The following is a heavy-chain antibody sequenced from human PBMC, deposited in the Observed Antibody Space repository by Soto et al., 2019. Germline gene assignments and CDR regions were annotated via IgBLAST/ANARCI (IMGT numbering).Heavy chain of an antibody. V-gene: IGHV4-39*01. CDR3: ANLRITMVRGVSYWFDP. CDR1: GGSISSSSYY. CDR2: IYYSGST. Sequence: SETLSLTCTVSGGSISSSSYYWGWIRQPPGKGLEWIGSIYYSGSTYYNPSLKSRVTISVDTSKNQFSLKLSSVTAADTAVYYCANLRITMVRGVSYWFDPWGQGTLVTVSS. J-gene: IGHJ5*02. D-gene: IGHD3-10*01.